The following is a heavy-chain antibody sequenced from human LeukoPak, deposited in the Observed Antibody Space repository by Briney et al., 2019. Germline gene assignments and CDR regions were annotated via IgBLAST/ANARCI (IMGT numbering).Heavy chain of an antibody. CDR2: IDPSDSYT. J-gene: IGHJ3*02. D-gene: IGHD3-22*01. CDR1: GYSFTSYW. Sequence: GESLKISCKGSGYSFTSYWISWVRQMPGKGLEWMGRIDPSDSYTNYSPSFQGHVTISADKSISTAYLQWSSLKASDTAMYYCARPFHYYDSSGYYYIWGQGTMVTVSS. V-gene: IGHV5-10-1*01. CDR3: ARPFHYYDSSGYYYI.